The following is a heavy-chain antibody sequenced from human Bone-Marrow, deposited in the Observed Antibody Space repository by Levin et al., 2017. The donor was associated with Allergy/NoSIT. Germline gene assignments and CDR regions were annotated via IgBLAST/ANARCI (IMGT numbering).Heavy chain of an antibody. J-gene: IGHJ4*02. CDR1: GFTFSAYW. Sequence: LSLTCAASGFTFSAYWMSWVRQAPGKGLEWVANIKQDGSEKYYVDSVKGRFTISRDNAKNSLYLQQNSLRADDTAVYYCARGLGRQQLVSPLGYWGQGTLVTVSS. D-gene: IGHD6-13*01. V-gene: IGHV3-7*04. CDR3: ARGLGRQQLVSPLGY. CDR2: IKQDGSEK.